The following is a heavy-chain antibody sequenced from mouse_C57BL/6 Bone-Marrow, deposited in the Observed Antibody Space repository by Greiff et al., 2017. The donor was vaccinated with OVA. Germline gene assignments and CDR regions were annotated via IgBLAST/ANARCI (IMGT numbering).Heavy chain of an antibody. CDR1: GFNIKDDY. CDR3: TTNPGYARDY. J-gene: IGHJ4*01. Sequence: EVQLQQSGAELVRPGASVKLSCTASGFNIKDDYMHWVKQRPEQGLEWIGWIDPENGDTEYASKFQGKATITADTSSNTAYLQLSSLTSEDTAVYYCTTNPGYARDYWGQGTSVTVSS. V-gene: IGHV14-4*01. CDR2: IDPENGDT.